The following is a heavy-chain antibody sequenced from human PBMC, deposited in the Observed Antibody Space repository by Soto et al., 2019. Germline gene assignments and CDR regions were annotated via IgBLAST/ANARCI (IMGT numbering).Heavy chain of an antibody. D-gene: IGHD3-10*01. J-gene: IGHJ4*02. CDR3: TRDLAVGSYYYFDS. V-gene: IGHV6-1*01. Sequence: SQTLSLTCAISWDSVSTYRAGWNWIRQSPSRGLEWLGRTYYRSKWYNDYAVSVKSRITINPDTSKNQFSLQLNSVTPEETAVYYCTRDLAVGSYYYFDSWGQGTLVTVSS. CDR2: TYYRSKWYN. CDR1: WDSVSTYRAG.